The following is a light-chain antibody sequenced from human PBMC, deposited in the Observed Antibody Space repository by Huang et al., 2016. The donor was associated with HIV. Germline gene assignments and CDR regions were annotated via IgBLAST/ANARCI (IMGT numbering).Light chain of an antibody. CDR2: DAS. CDR1: QSVSSY. Sequence: EIVLTQSPATLSLSPGERATLACRASQSVSSYLACYQQKPGQAPRLLIYDASNRATGVPARFSGSGSGTDFTLTISSLEPEDFAVYYCQQRSNWTPTFGQGTKVEIK. V-gene: IGKV3-11*01. J-gene: IGKJ1*01. CDR3: QQRSNWTPT.